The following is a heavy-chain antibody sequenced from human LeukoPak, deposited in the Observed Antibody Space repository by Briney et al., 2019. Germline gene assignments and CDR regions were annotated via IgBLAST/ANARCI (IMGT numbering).Heavy chain of an antibody. V-gene: IGHV3-30*02. CDR1: GFTFSSYG. J-gene: IGHJ4*02. CDR2: IRYDGSNK. Sequence: PGGSLRLSCAASGFTFSSYGMHWVRQAPGKGLEWVAFIRYDGSNKYYADSVKGRFTISRDNSKNTLFLQMNSLRAEDTAVNYCAKDALLVGAIYYFDYWGQGTLVTVSS. D-gene: IGHD1-26*01. CDR3: AKDALLVGAIYYFDY.